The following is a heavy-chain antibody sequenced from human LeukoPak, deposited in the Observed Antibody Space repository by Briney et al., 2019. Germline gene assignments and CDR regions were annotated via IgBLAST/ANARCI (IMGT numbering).Heavy chain of an antibody. CDR2: ISSSSSYI. D-gene: IGHD3-22*01. Sequence: GGSLRLSCAASGFTFSSYSMNWVRQAPGKGLEWVSSISSSSSYIYYADSVKGRFTISRDNAKNSLYLQMNSLRAEDTAVYYCARDRNNWYYYDSSGYQDAFDIWGQGTMVTVSS. V-gene: IGHV3-21*01. CDR1: GFTFSSYS. J-gene: IGHJ3*02. CDR3: ARDRNNWYYYDSSGYQDAFDI.